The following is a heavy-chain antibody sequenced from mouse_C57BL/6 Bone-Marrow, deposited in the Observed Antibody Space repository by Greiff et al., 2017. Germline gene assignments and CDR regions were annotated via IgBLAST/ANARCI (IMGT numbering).Heavy chain of an antibody. CDR1: GYTFTSYW. CDR2: IHPNSGST. J-gene: IGHJ3*01. D-gene: IGHD3-2*02. Sequence: QVQLKQPGAELVKPGASVKLSCKASGYTFTSYWMHWVKQRPGQGLEWIGMIHPNSGSTNYNEKFKSKATLTVDKPSSTAYMQLSSLTSEDSAVYYCARGQLRLPFAYWGQGTLVTVSA. CDR3: ARGQLRLPFAY. V-gene: IGHV1-64*01.